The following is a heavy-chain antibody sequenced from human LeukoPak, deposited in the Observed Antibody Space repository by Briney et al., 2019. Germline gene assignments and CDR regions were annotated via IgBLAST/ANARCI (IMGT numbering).Heavy chain of an antibody. CDR1: GRSISSYY. V-gene: IGHV4-4*07. CDR2: IYTSGST. J-gene: IGHJ2*01. Sequence: SSETLSLLCTVSGRSISSYYWLWIRQPAGKGLEWIGRIYTSGSTNYNPSLKSRVTMSVDTSKNQFSLKLSSVTAADTAVYYCARERPAYWYFDLWGRGTLVTVSS. CDR3: ARERPAYWYFDL.